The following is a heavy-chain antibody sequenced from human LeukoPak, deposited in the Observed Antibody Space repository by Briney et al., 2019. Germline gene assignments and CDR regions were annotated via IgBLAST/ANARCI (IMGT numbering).Heavy chain of an antibody. D-gene: IGHD3-10*01. J-gene: IGHJ4*02. V-gene: IGHV4-39*01. CDR2: IYYSGST. CDR3: ARRRPYYYGSGSYQYYFDY. Sequence: SSETLSLTCAVSGGSISSNSYYWGWIRQPPGKGLEWIGSIYYSGSTYYNPSLKSRVTISVDTSKNQFSLKLSSVTAADTAVYYCARRRPYYYGSGSYQYYFDYWGQGTLVTVSS. CDR1: GGSISSNSYY.